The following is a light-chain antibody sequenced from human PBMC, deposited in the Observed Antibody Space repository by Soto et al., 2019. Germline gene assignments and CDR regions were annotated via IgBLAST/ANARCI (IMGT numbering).Light chain of an antibody. CDR1: QSVSRSF. CDR2: GAS. V-gene: IGKV3-20*01. CDR3: QQHDSSPRT. J-gene: IGKJ1*01. Sequence: EIVLTQSPGTLSLSPGERATLSCRASQSVSRSFLAWYQQNPGQAPRLLIYGASSRATGIPDRFSGSGSGTDFTLTISRLEPEDFPVYFCQQHDSSPRTFGQGTKVQIK.